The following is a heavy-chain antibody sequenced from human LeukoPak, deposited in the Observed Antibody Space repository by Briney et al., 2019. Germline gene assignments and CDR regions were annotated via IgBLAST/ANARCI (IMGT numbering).Heavy chain of an antibody. CDR2: VYYSGST. Sequence: PSQTLSLTCTVSGGSISSYYWSWIRQPPGKGLYWIGSVYYSGSTYSNPSLKSRVTISVDTSKNQFSLKLSSVTAADTAVYYCARHLKWELSNFDYWGQGTLVTVSS. J-gene: IGHJ4*02. V-gene: IGHV4-59*05. CDR3: ARHLKWELSNFDY. D-gene: IGHD1-26*01. CDR1: GGSISSYY.